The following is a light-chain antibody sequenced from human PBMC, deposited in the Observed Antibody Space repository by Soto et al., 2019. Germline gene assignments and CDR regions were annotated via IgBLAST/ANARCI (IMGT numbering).Light chain of an antibody. J-gene: IGKJ5*01. CDR1: QIVRSN. V-gene: IGKV3-15*01. Sequence: EIVMTQSPATMSVSPGERATLSCRASQIVRSNLAWYQQKPGQAPRLLIYGASTRATGIPARFSGSGSGTDFTLTVSSLQSEDFAVYYCQQYNNWPPITFGQGTRLDIK. CDR2: GAS. CDR3: QQYNNWPPIT.